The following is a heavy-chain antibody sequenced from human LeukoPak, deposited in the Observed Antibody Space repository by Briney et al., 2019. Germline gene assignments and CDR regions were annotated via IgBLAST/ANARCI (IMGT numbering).Heavy chain of an antibody. CDR1: SGSISSGAYY. CDR3: AREEFGTACFDA. D-gene: IGHD1-7*01. Sequence: WETLSLTRTVSSGSISSGAYYWGWIRQPPGKGLGWVGSIYHSGSTFYNPSLKGRVTISVDTSKTQCYLKLTSVTAAATAVFFCAREEFGTACFDAWGQGTLVTVSA. V-gene: IGHV4-39*07. J-gene: IGHJ5*02. CDR2: IYHSGST.